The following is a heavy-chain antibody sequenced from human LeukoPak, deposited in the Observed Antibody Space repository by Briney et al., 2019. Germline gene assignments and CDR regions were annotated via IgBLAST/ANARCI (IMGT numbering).Heavy chain of an antibody. Sequence: PGGSLRLSCAASGFTFSTYSMNWVRQAPGEGLEWVSSINSDSTYIYYTDSNKSRLTMSRDNAKNSLYLQMTRLRAEDTAVFYCVSGYYKWWGQGTLVTVSS. CDR2: INSDSTYI. CDR3: VSGYYKW. CDR1: GFTFSTYS. D-gene: IGHD3-9*01. J-gene: IGHJ4*02. V-gene: IGHV3-21*01.